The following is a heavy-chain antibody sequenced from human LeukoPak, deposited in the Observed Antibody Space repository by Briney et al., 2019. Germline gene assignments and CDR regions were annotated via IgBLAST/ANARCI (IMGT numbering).Heavy chain of an antibody. CDR3: ARGHSSVVTAIPSYFDY. D-gene: IGHD2-21*02. J-gene: IGHJ4*02. V-gene: IGHV4-59*12. CDR2: IYYSGST. Sequence: SETLSLTCTVSGGPISSYYWSWIRQPPGKGLEWIGYIYYSGSTNYNPSLKSRVTISVDASKNQVSLKLSSVTAADAAVYYCARGHSSVVTAIPSYFDYWGRGTLVTVSS. CDR1: GGPISSYY.